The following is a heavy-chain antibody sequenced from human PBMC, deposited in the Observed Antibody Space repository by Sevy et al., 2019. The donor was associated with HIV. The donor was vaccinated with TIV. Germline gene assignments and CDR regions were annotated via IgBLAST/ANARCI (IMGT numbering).Heavy chain of an antibody. V-gene: IGHV3-30*02. CDR3: AKDHSSSSPYAEYFQH. D-gene: IGHD6-6*01. Sequence: GESLKISCAESGFTFSSYGMHWVRQAPGKGLEWVAFIRYDGSNKYYADSVKGRFTISRDNSKNTLYLQMNSLRAEDTAVYYCAKDHSSSSPYAEYFQHWGQGTLVTVSS. CDR1: GFTFSSYG. CDR2: IRYDGSNK. J-gene: IGHJ1*01.